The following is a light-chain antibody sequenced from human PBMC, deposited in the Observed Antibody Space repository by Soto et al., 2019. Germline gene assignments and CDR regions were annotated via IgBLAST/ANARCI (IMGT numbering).Light chain of an antibody. CDR3: GTWDSSLSAGV. J-gene: IGLJ3*02. V-gene: IGLV1-51*02. Sequence: QSVLTQPPSVSAAPGQEVSISCSGSSSNIGSNFVSWYQHLPGTAPKLLIYESNKRPSGIPDRFSGSKSGTSATLGITGLQTGDEADYYCGTWDSSLSAGVFGGGTKLTVL. CDR1: SSNIGSNF. CDR2: ESN.